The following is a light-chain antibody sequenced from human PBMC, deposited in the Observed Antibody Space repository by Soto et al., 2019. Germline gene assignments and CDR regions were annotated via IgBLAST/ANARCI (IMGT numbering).Light chain of an antibody. Sequence: QSALTQPASVSGSPGQSITISCIGSSSDVGGYNYVSWYQHHPGRVPKPMIFEVSDRPSGVSSRFSGSTSGNTAYLTISGLQAEDEADYSCSSFSSTSTIVFGGGTKLTVL. CDR3: SSFSSTSTIV. CDR2: EVS. J-gene: IGLJ2*01. CDR1: SSDVGGYNY. V-gene: IGLV2-14*01.